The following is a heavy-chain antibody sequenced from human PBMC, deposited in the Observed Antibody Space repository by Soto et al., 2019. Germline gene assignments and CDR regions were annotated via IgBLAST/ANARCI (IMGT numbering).Heavy chain of an antibody. J-gene: IGHJ4*02. Sequence: EVHLVQSGGGLVQPGESLSLSCVASGFTFNDYAMHWVRQTPGKGLEWVAAISNRGSIPYYADSVKGRFTISRHTSTIALSLHMHTLRVEDTAVYFCAKAFCDAATCFPCESWCQGTPVAGS. CDR2: ISNRGSIP. D-gene: IGHD2-21*01. CDR1: GFTFNDYA. CDR3: AKAFCDAATCFPCES. V-gene: IGHV3-23*04.